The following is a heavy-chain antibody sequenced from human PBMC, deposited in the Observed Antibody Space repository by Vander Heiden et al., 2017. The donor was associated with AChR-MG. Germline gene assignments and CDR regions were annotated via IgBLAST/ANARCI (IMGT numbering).Heavy chain of an antibody. J-gene: IGHJ3*02. CDR3: ASSGYRVAFDI. D-gene: IGHD3-22*01. V-gene: IGHV4-34*01. CDR1: GGSFSGYY. CDR2: INHSGST. Sequence: QVQLQQWGAGLLKPSETLSLTCAVYGGSFSGYYWSWIRQPPGKGLEWIGEINHSGSTNYNPSLKSRVTISVDTSKNQFSLKLSSVTAADTAVYYCASSGYRVAFDIWGQGTMVIVSS.